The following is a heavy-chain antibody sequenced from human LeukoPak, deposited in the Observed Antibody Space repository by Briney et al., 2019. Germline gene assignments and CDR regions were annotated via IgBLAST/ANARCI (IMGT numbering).Heavy chain of an antibody. J-gene: IGHJ4*02. D-gene: IGHD3-10*01. V-gene: IGHV4-61*05. Sequence: PSETLSLTCTVSGGSISSSDFYWGWIRQPPGKGLEWVGYIYYSGSTNYNPSLKSRVTISVDTSKNQFSLKLSSVTAADTAVYYCARSPPMVRGVIDYWGQGTLVTVSS. CDR3: ARSPPMVRGVIDY. CDR1: GGSISSSDFY. CDR2: IYYSGST.